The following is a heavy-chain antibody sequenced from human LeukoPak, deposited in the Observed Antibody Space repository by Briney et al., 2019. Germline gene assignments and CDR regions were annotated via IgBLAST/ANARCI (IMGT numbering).Heavy chain of an antibody. D-gene: IGHD1-26*01. Sequence: ASETLSLTCTVSGGSMSPYYWAWIRQSPGKGLDWIANIYYSGGPKYNPSLKSRVTISINMSKNQFSLKLTSVTAADTAVYYCARAKGSYTQPRYYFDYWGQGTLVTVSS. J-gene: IGHJ4*02. CDR2: IYYSGGP. V-gene: IGHV4-59*01. CDR1: GGSMSPYY. CDR3: ARAKGSYTQPRYYFDY.